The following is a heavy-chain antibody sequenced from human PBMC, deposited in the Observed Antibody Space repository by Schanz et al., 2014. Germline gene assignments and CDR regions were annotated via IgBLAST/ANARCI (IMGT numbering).Heavy chain of an antibody. Sequence: EVQLAESGGGLVQPGGSLRLSCAASGFTFSSYAMSWVRQAPGKGLEWVSIISASGGDTYYADSVKGRFTISRDNSKNTLYLQMNSLRAEDTAVYYCAKVRYSSGWRGDYFDEWGQGTLVTGAS. CDR2: ISASGGDT. CDR3: AKVRYSSGWRGDYFDE. CDR1: GFTFSSYA. J-gene: IGHJ4*02. V-gene: IGHV3-23*04. D-gene: IGHD6-25*01.